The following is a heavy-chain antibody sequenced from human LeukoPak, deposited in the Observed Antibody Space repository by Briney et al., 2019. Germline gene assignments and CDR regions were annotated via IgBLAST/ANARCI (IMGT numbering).Heavy chain of an antibody. CDR1: GYTFTSYG. V-gene: IGHV1-18*01. Sequence: ASVTVSCTASGYTFTSYGISWVRQAPGQGLEWMGWISAYNGNTNYAQKLQGRVTMTTDTSTSTAYMELRSLRSDDTAVYYCARVVSSSENYYDSSVKSGWFDPWGQGTLVTVSS. CDR3: ARVVSSSENYYDSSVKSGWFDP. D-gene: IGHD3-22*01. CDR2: ISAYNGNT. J-gene: IGHJ5*02.